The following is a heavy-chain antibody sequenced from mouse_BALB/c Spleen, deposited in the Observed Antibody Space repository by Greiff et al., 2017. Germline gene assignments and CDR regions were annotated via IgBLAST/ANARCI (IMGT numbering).Heavy chain of an antibody. D-gene: IGHD2-3*01. CDR1: GFTFSSYT. V-gene: IGHV5-6-4*01. CDR3: TRPYDGYFQY. J-gene: IGHJ3*01. Sequence: EVMLVESGGGLVKPGGSLKLSCAASGFTFSSYTMSWVRQTPEKRLEWVATISSGGSYTYYPDSVKGRFTISRDNAKNTLYLQMSSLKSEDTAMYYCTRPYDGYFQYWGQGTLVTVSA. CDR2: ISSGGSYT.